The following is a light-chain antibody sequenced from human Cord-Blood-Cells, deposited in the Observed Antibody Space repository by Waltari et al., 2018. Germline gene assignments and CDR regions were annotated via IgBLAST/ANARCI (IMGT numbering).Light chain of an antibody. CDR3: SSYTSSSTLDVV. CDR2: DVS. V-gene: IGLV2-14*01. CDR1: SSDVGGYNY. J-gene: IGLJ2*01. Sequence: QSALTQPASVSGSPGQSITISCTGTSSDVGGYNYVSWYQQHPGKAPKLMIYDVSKRPSGVSKRFFGSKSGNTAALTISGLQAEDEADYYCSSYTSSSTLDVVFGGGTKLTFL.